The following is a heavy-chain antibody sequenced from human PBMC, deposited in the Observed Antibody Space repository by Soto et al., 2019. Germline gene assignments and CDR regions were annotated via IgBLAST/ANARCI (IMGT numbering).Heavy chain of an antibody. J-gene: IGHJ6*02. CDR1: GFTFSSYD. CDR2: IGTAGDT. V-gene: IGHV3-13*04. CDR3: SRGGYDSSGYYYYYYGMDV. D-gene: IGHD3-22*01. Sequence: EAQLVESGGGLVQPGGSLRLSCAASGFTFSSYDMHWVRQATGKGLEWVSAIGTAGDTYYPGSVKGRFTISRENAKNSLYLQMNSLRAGDTAVYYCSRGGYDSSGYYYYYYGMDVWGQGTTVTVSS.